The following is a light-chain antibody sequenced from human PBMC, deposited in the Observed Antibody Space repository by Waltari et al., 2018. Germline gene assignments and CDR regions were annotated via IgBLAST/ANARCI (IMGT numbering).Light chain of an antibody. CDR1: QNLSSSH. CDR2: GAS. V-gene: IGKV3-20*01. Sequence: EIVLTQSPGTLSLSPGDGATLSCRASQNLSSSHLAWYLQKPGQAPRLLMNGASRRATGIPDRFSGSGSRTDFTLTISRLEPEDFAVFYCHQFGESPDTFGQGTRLEIK. J-gene: IGKJ5*01. CDR3: HQFGESPDT.